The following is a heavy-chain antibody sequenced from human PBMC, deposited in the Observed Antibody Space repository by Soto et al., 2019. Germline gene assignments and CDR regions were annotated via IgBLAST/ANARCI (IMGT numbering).Heavy chain of an antibody. CDR3: AGGGVRGVITRTRDYYGMDV. CDR1: GYSFASYW. V-gene: IGHV5-51*01. CDR2: IYPGDSDT. J-gene: IGHJ6*02. D-gene: IGHD3-10*01. Sequence: GXSLKISCKGSGYSFASYWIGWVRQMPGECLDWMGIIYPGDSDTRYSPSFQGQVTISADKSISTAYLQWSSLKASDTAMYYCAGGGVRGVITRTRDYYGMDVWGQGTTVTVSS.